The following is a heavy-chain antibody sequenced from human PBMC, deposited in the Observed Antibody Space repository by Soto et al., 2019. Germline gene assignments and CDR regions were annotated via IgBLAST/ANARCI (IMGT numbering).Heavy chain of an antibody. Sequence: QVHLQESGPGLVKPSQTLSLTCTVSGGSINNGNYYWSWIRQLPGKGLEWIGYIHYGASTYYNPSLKSRVTISIDTSKNHFFLNLTSVTAADTAVYYCATYRKFFQIWGQGTKVTVSS. V-gene: IGHV4-30-4*08. J-gene: IGHJ3*02. CDR2: IHYGAST. CDR1: GGSINNGNYY. CDR3: ATYRKFFQI.